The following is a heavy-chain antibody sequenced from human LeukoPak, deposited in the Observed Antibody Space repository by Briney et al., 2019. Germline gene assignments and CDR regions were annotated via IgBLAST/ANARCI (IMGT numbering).Heavy chain of an antibody. CDR2: IYTSGST. CDR1: GGSISSYY. V-gene: IGHV4-4*07. D-gene: IGHD3-22*01. J-gene: IGHJ3*02. CDR3: ARVSNYYDDNDDAFDI. Sequence: SETLSPTCTVSGGSISSYYGSWIRQPAGKGLEWIGRIYTSGSTNYNPSLKTGVTMSVDTSKNQFTLKLSSVTAADTAVYYCARVSNYYDDNDDAFDIWGQGTMVTVSS.